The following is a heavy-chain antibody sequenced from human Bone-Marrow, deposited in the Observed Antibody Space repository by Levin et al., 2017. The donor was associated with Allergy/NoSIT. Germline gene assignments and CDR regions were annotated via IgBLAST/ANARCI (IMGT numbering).Heavy chain of an antibody. CDR3: ARETRGIVVVPAAIDAVSAGCGCRGSSYLYYFDY. CDR2: ISSSGSTI. Sequence: GESLKISCAASGFTFSSYEMNWVRQAPGKGLEWVSYISSSGSTIYYADSVKGRFTISRDNAKNSLYLQMNSLRAEDTAVYYCARETRGIVVVPAAIDAVSAGCGCRGSSYLYYFDYWGQGTLVTVSS. D-gene: IGHD2-2*01. CDR1: GFTFSSYE. V-gene: IGHV3-48*03. J-gene: IGHJ4*02.